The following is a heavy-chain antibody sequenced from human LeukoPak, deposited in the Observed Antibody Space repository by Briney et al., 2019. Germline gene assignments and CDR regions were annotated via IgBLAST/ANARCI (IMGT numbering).Heavy chain of an antibody. CDR1: GFTFSSYD. V-gene: IGHV3-48*01. CDR2: ISSSSSSSTL. D-gene: IGHD4-17*01. J-gene: IGHJ3*02. Sequence: GGSQRLSCAASGFTFSSYDMNWVRQAPGKGLEWVSYISSSSSSSTLYYADSVKGRFTISRDNAKNSLYLQMNSLRAEDTAVYYCAKDPNGDYIGTFDIWGQGTMVTVSS. CDR3: AKDPNGDYIGTFDI.